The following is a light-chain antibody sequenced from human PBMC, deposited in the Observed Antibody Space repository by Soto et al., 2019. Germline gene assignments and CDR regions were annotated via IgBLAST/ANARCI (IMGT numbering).Light chain of an antibody. Sequence: QAVVTQEPSLTVSPGGTVTLTCGSSTGAVTSGHYPYWFQQKPGQAPRTLIYDTSNKHSWTPARFSGSLLGGKAALTLSGAQPEDEAEYYCLLSYSVRVSGGGTKLTVL. CDR1: TGAVTSGHY. J-gene: IGLJ3*02. CDR2: DTS. V-gene: IGLV7-46*01. CDR3: LLSYSVRV.